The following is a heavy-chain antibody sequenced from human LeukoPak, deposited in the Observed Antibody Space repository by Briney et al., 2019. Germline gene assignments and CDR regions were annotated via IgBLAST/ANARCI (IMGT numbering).Heavy chain of an antibody. CDR1: GGSISSSSYY. J-gene: IGHJ5*02. CDR3: ARDIAVAGPNNWFDP. CDR2: IYYSGST. D-gene: IGHD6-19*01. Sequence: SETLSLTCTVSGGSISSSSYYWGWIRQPPGKGLEWIGSIYYSGSTYYNPSLKSRVTISVDTSKNQFSLKLSSVTAADTAVYYCARDIAVAGPNNWFDPWGQGTLVTVSS. V-gene: IGHV4-39*07.